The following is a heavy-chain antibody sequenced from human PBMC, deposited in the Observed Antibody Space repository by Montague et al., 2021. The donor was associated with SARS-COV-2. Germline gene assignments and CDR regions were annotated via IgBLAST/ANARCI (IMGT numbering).Heavy chain of an antibody. V-gene: IGHV4-38-2*02. CDR2: IYHSGST. CDR3: AVNSNYYYYYGMDG. D-gene: IGHD4-11*01. J-gene: IGHJ6*02. CDR1: GYSISSGYY. Sequence: SKTLSLTCTVSGYSISSGYYWGWIRQPPGKGLEWIGSIYHSGSTYYNPSLKSRVTISVDTSKNQFSLKLSSVTAADTAVYYCAVNSNYYYYYGMDGWGQGTTVTVSS.